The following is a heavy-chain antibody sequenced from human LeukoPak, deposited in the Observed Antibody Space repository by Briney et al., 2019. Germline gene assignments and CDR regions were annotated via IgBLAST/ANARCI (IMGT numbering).Heavy chain of an antibody. CDR3: ARDPIKRGYYFDY. CDR2: ISSSSSYI. V-gene: IGHV3-21*01. J-gene: IGHJ4*02. CDR1: GFTFSSYS. D-gene: IGHD3-10*01. Sequence: GGSLRLSCAASGFTFSSYSMNWVRQAPGKGLEWVSSISSSSSYIYYADSVKGRFTISRDSAKNSLYLQMNSLRAEDTAVYYCARDPIKRGYYFDYWGQGTLVTVSS.